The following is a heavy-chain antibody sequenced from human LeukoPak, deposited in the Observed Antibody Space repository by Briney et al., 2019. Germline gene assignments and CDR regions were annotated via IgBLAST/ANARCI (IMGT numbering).Heavy chain of an antibody. D-gene: IGHD2-2*01. CDR2: ISSSSSYI. V-gene: IGHV3-21*01. J-gene: IGHJ4*02. CDR1: GFTFSSYS. CDR3: ARAGIVVVPAADFDY. Sequence: GGSLRLSCAASGFTFSSYSMNWVRQAPGKELEWVSSISSSSSYIYYADSVKGRFTISRDNAKNSLYLQMNSLRAEDTAVYYCARAGIVVVPAADFDYWGQGTLVTVSS.